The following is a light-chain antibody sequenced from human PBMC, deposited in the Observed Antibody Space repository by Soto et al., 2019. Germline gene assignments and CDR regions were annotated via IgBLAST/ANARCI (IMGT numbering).Light chain of an antibody. V-gene: IGLV1-44*01. CDR1: SSNIGSNT. CDR2: SNN. Sequence: QPVLTQPPSASGTPGQRVTISCSGSSSNIGSNTVNWYQQLPGTAPKLLIYSNNQRPSGVPDRFSGSKSGTSASLAISGLQSEDEADYYCAAWDDSLNGPTVVFGGGTKVTV. CDR3: AAWDDSLNGPTVV. J-gene: IGLJ2*01.